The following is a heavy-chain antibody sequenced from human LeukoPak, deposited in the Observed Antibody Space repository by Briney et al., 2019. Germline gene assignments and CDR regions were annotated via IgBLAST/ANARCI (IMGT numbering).Heavy chain of an antibody. V-gene: IGHV4-4*07. J-gene: IGHJ3*02. CDR1: GGSISSYY. Sequence: SETLSLTCTVSGGSISSYYWSWIRQPAGKGLEWIGRIYTSGSTNYNPSLKSRVTMSVDTYKNQFSLKLSSVTAADTAVYYCARADYDILTGLRYDAFDIWGQGTMVTVSS. CDR3: ARADYDILTGLRYDAFDI. D-gene: IGHD3-9*01. CDR2: IYTSGST.